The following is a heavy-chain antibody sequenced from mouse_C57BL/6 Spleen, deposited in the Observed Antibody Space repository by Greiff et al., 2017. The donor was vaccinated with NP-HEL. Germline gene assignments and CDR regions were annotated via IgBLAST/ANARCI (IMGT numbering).Heavy chain of an antibody. CDR3: ARDGNPYAMDY. J-gene: IGHJ4*01. D-gene: IGHD2-1*01. Sequence: EVKVVESEGGLVQPGSSMKLSCTASGFTFSDYYMAWVRQVPEKGLEWVANINYDGSSTYYLDSLKSRFIISRDNAKNILYLQMSSLKSEDTATYYCARDGNPYAMDYWGQGTSVTVSS. CDR2: INYDGSST. CDR1: GFTFSDYY. V-gene: IGHV5-16*01.